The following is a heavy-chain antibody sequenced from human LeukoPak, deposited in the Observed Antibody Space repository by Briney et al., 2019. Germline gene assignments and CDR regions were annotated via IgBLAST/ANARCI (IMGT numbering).Heavy chain of an antibody. J-gene: IGHJ3*02. D-gene: IGHD6-13*01. CDR3: ARKYSSNFGGAFDI. V-gene: IGHV3-23*01. CDR1: GFTFSSYG. Sequence: GGTLRLSCAASGFTFSSYGMSWVRQAPGKGLEWVSAISGSGVSTYYADSVKGRFTISRDNSKNTLHLQMHSLRAEDTAVYYCARKYSSNFGGAFDIWGQGTMVTVSS. CDR2: ISGSGVST.